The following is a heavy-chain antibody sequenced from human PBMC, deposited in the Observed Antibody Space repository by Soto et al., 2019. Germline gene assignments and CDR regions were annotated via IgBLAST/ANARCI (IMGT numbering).Heavy chain of an antibody. CDR2: IFHGGNT. D-gene: IGHD2-15*01. CDR1: GFFISSGNY. V-gene: IGHV4-38-2*01. Sequence: SETLSLTCAVSGFFISSGNYWGWIRKPPGKGLVWIGSIFHGGNTYYNPSLKSRVTISVDMSKNQFSLKLNSVTAADTAVYYCARARWYDAFDVWGQGTAVTVSS. CDR3: ARARWYDAFDV. J-gene: IGHJ3*01.